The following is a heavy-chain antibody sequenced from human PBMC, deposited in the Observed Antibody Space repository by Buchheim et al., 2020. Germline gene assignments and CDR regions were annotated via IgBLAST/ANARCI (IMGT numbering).Heavy chain of an antibody. CDR3: ASTYDYYGSGSYYNPFHY. J-gene: IGHJ4*02. V-gene: IGHV1-69*01. D-gene: IGHD3-10*01. CDR2: IIPFSGTP. Sequence: QVQLVQSGAEVKKPGSSVKVSCKASGGTFSDYAISWVRQAPGQGLEWMGGIIPFSGTPNYSDKFQGRVTITADVSTSTAYMELSSLRSEDTAVFYCASTYDYYGSGSYYNPFHYWGQGTL. CDR1: GGTFSDYA.